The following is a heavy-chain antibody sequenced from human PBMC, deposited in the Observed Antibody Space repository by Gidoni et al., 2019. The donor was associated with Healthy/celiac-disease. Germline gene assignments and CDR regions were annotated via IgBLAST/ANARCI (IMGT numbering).Heavy chain of an antibody. CDR2: ISGSGGST. V-gene: IGHV3-23*01. CDR3: AKDPITMVRGVPDY. J-gene: IGHJ4*02. Sequence: EVQLLESGGGLVQPVGSLRLSCTASGFTFSSYAMSWVRQAPGKGLEWVSAISGSGGSTYYADSVKGRFTISRDNSKNTLYLQMNSLRAEDTDVYYCAKDPITMVRGVPDYWGQGTLVTVSS. CDR1: GFTFSSYA. D-gene: IGHD3-10*01.